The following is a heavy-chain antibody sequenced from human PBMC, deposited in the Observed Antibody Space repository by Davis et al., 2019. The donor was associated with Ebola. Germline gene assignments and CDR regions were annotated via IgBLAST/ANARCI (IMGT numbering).Heavy chain of an antibody. V-gene: IGHV4-61*09. Sequence: PSETLSLTCNVSGASINSGHIYWSWIRQPAGKGLEWIGHIYTSGNTNYNPYNPSLNSRVTISMDTSKNQFSLRLSSVTAADTAVYYCATPNYYDSSGYPYYYYYMDVWGKGTTVTVSS. J-gene: IGHJ6*03. CDR3: ATPNYYDSSGYPYYYYYMDV. CDR1: GASINSGHIY. D-gene: IGHD3-22*01. CDR2: IYTSGNT.